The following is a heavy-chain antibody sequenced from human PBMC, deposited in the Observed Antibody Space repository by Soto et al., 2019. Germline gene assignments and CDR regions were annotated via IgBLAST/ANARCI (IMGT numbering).Heavy chain of an antibody. Sequence: QVQLVESGGGVVQPGRSLRLSCAASGFTFSSYGMHWVRQAPGKGLEWVAVISYDGSDKYYADSVKGRFTISRDNSNNTMYLQMGSLRAEDTAVYYCATGGVVATTSFLHWGQGTLVTVSP. CDR3: ATGGVVATTSFLH. CDR2: ISYDGSDK. J-gene: IGHJ1*01. CDR1: GFTFSSYG. D-gene: IGHD2-15*01. V-gene: IGHV3-30*03.